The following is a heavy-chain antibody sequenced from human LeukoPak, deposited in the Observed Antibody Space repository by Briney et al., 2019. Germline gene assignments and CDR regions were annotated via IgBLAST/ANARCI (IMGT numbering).Heavy chain of an antibody. CDR2: INHSGST. D-gene: IGHD3-22*01. Sequence: PSETLSLTCAVYGGSLSVYYWSWIRQPPGKGLEWIGEINHSGSTNYTPSLKSRVTISVDTSKNQFSLKLSCVTGADTAVYYCARMGAADYDSSGYLDYWGQGTLVTVSS. CDR1: GGSLSVYY. V-gene: IGHV4-34*01. J-gene: IGHJ4*02. CDR3: ARMGAADYDSSGYLDY.